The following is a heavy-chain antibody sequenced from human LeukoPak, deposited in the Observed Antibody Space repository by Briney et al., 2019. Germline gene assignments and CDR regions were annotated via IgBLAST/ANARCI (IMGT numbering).Heavy chain of an antibody. Sequence: PGGSLRLSCAASGFTFSSYAMHWVRQAPGKGLEWVAVISYDGSNKYYADSVKGRFTISRDNAKNSLYLQMNSLRVEDTAVYYCARAPTVLVGYCSSSSCQADYWGQGTLVTVSS. CDR1: GFTFSSYA. CDR2: ISYDGSNK. D-gene: IGHD2-2*01. J-gene: IGHJ4*02. CDR3: ARAPTVLVGYCSSSSCQADY. V-gene: IGHV3-30-3*01.